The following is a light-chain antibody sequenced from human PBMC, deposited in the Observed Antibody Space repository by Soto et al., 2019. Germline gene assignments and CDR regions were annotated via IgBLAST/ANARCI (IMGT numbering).Light chain of an antibody. CDR3: QQYNSYSYT. CDR2: DAS. V-gene: IGKV1-5*01. CDR1: QSISSW. Sequence: DIQMTQSPSTLSASVGDRVTITCRANQSISSWLAWYQQKPGKTPKLLIYDASSLESGVPSRFSGSGSGIEFTLTLSSLQPDDFATYYCQQYNSYSYTFGQGTKLEIK. J-gene: IGKJ2*01.